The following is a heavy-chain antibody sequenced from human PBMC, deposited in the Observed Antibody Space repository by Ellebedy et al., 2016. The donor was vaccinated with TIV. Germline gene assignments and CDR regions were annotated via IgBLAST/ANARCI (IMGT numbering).Heavy chain of an antibody. CDR1: GFSFSDYA. V-gene: IGHV3-21*06. CDR2: ISTTGRYI. D-gene: IGHD3-16*01. J-gene: IGHJ3*01. CDR3: SSSPFMTDDFDV. Sequence: GESLKISXAVSGFSFSDYAMNWVRQAPGKGLEWVSFISTTGRYIYYADSVKGRFTISRDNTKNSLFLQMNNLTVADTAVYFCSSSPFMTDDFDVWGQGTKVTVSS.